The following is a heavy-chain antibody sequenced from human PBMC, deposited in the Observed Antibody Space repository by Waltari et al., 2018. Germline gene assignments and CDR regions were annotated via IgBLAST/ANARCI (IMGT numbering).Heavy chain of an antibody. Sequence: QVQLQQWGAGLLKPSETLSLTCAVYGGSFSGYYWSWIRQPPGKGLEWIGEINQSGSTNCNPSLKGRVTISVDTPKNQFSLKLSSVTAADTAVYYCARGGRFYRYSSGWMTYYFDYWGQGTLVTVSS. V-gene: IGHV4-34*01. CDR1: GGSFSGYY. J-gene: IGHJ4*02. D-gene: IGHD6-19*01. CDR2: INQSGST. CDR3: ARGGRFYRYSSGWMTYYFDY.